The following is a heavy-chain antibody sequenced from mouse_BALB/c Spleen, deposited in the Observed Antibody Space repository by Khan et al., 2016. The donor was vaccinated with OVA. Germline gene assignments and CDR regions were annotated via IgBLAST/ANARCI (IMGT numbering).Heavy chain of an antibody. D-gene: IGHD1-1*01. CDR3: ARRTTVYTMDY. J-gene: IGHJ4*01. CDR2: INPSSGYT. CDR1: GYTFTSNT. Sequence: VELVESGAELARPGASVKMSCKASGYTFTSNTMHWVKQRPGQGLEWIGYINPSSGYTNYNQNFKDKATLTADKSSSTAYMQLSSLTSEDSAVYYCARRTTVYTMDYWVKEPQSPSPQ. V-gene: IGHV1-4*01.